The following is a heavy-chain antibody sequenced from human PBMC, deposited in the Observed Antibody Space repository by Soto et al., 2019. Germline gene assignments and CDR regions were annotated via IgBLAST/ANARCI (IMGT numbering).Heavy chain of an antibody. D-gene: IGHD3-3*01. Sequence: GGALRLSCAASGFTFSSYAMSWVRQAPGKGLEWVSAISGSGGSTYYADSVKGRFTISRDNSKNTLYLQMNSLRAEDTAVYYCAKAMVKKYYDFWSGPTSYYYYGMDVWGQGTTVTVSS. V-gene: IGHV3-23*01. CDR1: GFTFSSYA. CDR3: AKAMVKKYYDFWSGPTSYYYYGMDV. J-gene: IGHJ6*02. CDR2: ISGSGGST.